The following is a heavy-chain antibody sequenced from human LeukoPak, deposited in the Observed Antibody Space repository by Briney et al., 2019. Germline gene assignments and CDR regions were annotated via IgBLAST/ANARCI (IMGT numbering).Heavy chain of an antibody. CDR3: ARGYDYGDYVGDFDY. Sequence: ASVKVPCKASGYTFTSCPISWVRQAPGQGLEWMGWITTYNGNTNYAQKLQGRVTVTTDTSTSTAYMDLRGLRSDDTAVYYCARGYDYGDYVGDFDYWGQGTLVTVSS. CDR1: GYTFTSCP. V-gene: IGHV1-18*01. D-gene: IGHD4-17*01. J-gene: IGHJ4*02. CDR2: ITTYNGNT.